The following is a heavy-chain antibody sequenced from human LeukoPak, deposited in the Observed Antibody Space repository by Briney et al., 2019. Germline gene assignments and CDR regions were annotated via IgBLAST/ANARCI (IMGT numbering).Heavy chain of an antibody. D-gene: IGHD3-10*01. V-gene: IGHV4-34*01. CDR1: GGSFSGYY. J-gene: IGHJ6*03. CDR3: ARGRRGRDYYYYYMDV. CDR2: INHSGST. Sequence: SETLSLTCAVYGGSFSGYYWSWIRQPPGQGLEWIGEINHSGSTNYNPSLKSRVTISVDTSKNQFSLKLSSVTAADTAVYYCARGRRGRDYYYYYMDVWGKGTTVTVSS.